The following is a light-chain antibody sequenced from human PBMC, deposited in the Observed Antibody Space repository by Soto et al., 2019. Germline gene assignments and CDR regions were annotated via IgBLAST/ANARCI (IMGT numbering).Light chain of an antibody. CDR2: LVS. J-gene: IGKJ5*01. CDR1: QSLLHSNGNNY. CDR3: SQGRQTPPT. V-gene: IGKV2-28*01. Sequence: DIVMTPSPLSLPVTPVEPASISCRSIQSLLHSNGNNYLDLYLKKAGQPPQLLIYLVSNRASGVPDRFSGSGSGTDFTLKISGVEAEDVGVYYCSQGRQTPPTCGQGPRMEI.